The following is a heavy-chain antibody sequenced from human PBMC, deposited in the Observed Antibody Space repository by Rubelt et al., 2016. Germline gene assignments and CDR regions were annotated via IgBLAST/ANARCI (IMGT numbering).Heavy chain of an antibody. V-gene: IGHV1-2*06. CDR2: INPNSGGT. CDR1: GYTLTTFG. CDR3: ARDTREGVDY. J-gene: IGHJ4*02. Sequence: QVQLVQSGAEVKNPGASVKVSCKASGYTLTTFGLTWVRQAPGQGLEWMGRINPNSGGTHYAQKFQCQVTMTSDTSISTAHRELNRLTSDGTAVDYCARDTREGVDYWGQGTLVTVSS. D-gene: IGHD1-1*01.